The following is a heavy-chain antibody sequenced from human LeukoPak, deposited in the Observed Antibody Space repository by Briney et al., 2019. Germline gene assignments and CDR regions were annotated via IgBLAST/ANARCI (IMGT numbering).Heavy chain of an antibody. J-gene: IGHJ3*02. CDR1: GYTFTSYG. V-gene: IGHV1-18*01. CDR3: AILPPEGYGGNSGAFDI. Sequence: ASVKVSCKASGYTFTSYGISWVRQAPEQGLEWMGWISAYNGNTNYAQKLQGRVTMTTDTSTSTAYMELRSLRSDDTAVYYCAILPPEGYGGNSGAFDIWGQGTMVTVSS. CDR2: ISAYNGNT. D-gene: IGHD4-23*01.